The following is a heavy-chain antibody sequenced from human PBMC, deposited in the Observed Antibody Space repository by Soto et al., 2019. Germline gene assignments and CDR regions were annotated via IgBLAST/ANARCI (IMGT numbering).Heavy chain of an antibody. J-gene: IGHJ4*02. V-gene: IGHV4-30-4*01. D-gene: IGHD3-22*01. CDR3: ARELNYYDSSGSNFDY. CDR2: IYYSGST. CDR1: GGSISSGDYY. Sequence: SETLSVTCTVAGGSISSGDYYWSWIRQPPGKGLEWIGYIYYSGSTYYNPSLKSRVTISVDTSKNQFSLKLSSVTAADTAVYYCARELNYYDSSGSNFDYWGQGTLVTVSS.